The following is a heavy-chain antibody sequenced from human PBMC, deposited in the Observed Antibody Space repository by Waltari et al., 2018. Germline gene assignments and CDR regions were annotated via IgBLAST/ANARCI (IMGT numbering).Heavy chain of an antibody. D-gene: IGHD3-22*01. Sequence: QVQLQQWGAGLLKPSETLSLTCAVYGGSFSGYYWSWIRQPPGKGLEGIGEINHSGSTNYNPSLKSRVNISVDTSKNQFSLKLSSVTAADTAVYYWARKSRVSGYYSDFDYWGQGTLVTVSS. V-gene: IGHV4-34*01. CDR3: ARKSRVSGYYSDFDY. J-gene: IGHJ4*02. CDR2: INHSGST. CDR1: GGSFSGYY.